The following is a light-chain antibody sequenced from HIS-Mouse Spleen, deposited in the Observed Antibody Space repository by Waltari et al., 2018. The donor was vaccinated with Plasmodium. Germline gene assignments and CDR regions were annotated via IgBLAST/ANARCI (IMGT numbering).Light chain of an antibody. Sequence: SYELTQPPSVSVSPGQTASITCSGDKLGDKYACWYQQKPGQSPVLVIYQDSKRPAGILERFAGAHSGNTATLTISGTQAMDEADYYCQAWDSSTVVFGGGTKLTVL. V-gene: IGLV3-1*01. CDR1: KLGDKY. J-gene: IGLJ2*01. CDR2: QDS. CDR3: QAWDSSTVV.